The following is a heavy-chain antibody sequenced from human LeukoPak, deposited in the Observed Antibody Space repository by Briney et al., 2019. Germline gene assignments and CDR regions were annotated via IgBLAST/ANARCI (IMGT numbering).Heavy chain of an antibody. V-gene: IGHV4-39*07. CDR2: IYYSGST. Sequence: KPSETLSLTCTVSGGSISSSSYYWGWIRQPPGKGLEWIGSIYYSGSTYYNPSLKSRVTISVDTSKNQFSLKLSSVTAADTAVYYCARVGYRPPLRHGFDPWGQGTLVTVSS. CDR1: GGSISSSSYY. J-gene: IGHJ5*02. CDR3: ARVGYRPPLRHGFDP. D-gene: IGHD3-16*02.